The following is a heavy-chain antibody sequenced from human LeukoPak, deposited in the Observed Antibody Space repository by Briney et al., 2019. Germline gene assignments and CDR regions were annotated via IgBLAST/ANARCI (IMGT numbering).Heavy chain of an antibody. CDR3: ARDRTAAGMTYFDY. CDR2: ISSSSSYI. J-gene: IGHJ4*02. CDR1: GFNFSSFG. V-gene: IGHV3-21*01. D-gene: IGHD6-13*01. Sequence: GGSLRLSCAASGFNFSSFGMHWVRQAPGKGLEWVSSISSSSSYIYYADSVKGRFTISRDNAKNSLYLQMNSLRAEDTAVYYCARDRTAAGMTYFDYWGQGTLVTVSS.